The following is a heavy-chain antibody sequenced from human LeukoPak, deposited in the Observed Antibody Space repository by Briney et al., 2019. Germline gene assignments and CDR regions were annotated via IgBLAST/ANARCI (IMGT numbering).Heavy chain of an antibody. V-gene: IGHV4-39*07. CDR1: GGSISSSNYY. Sequence: SETLSLTCTVSGGSISSSNYYWGWIRQPPGKGLEWIGTIYYNGATQYSPSLKSRVTISIDTSKNQFSLRLTSVTAADTAVYYCAIELRSYSGYNPLDHWGQGTLVTVSS. J-gene: IGHJ4*02. D-gene: IGHD5-12*01. CDR2: IYYNGAT. CDR3: AIELRSYSGYNPLDH.